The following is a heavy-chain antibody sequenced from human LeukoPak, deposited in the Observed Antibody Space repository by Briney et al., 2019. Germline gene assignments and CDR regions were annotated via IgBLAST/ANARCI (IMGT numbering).Heavy chain of an antibody. Sequence: APVKGSCKASGYTFTSYYIHWVRQAPGQGLEWMGIINPSGGSTSYAQKFQGRVIMTRDTSTSTVYMELSSLRSEDTAVYYCARWGGVGMDVWGQGTTLIVSS. J-gene: IGHJ6*02. CDR2: INPSGGST. CDR3: ARWGGVGMDV. V-gene: IGHV1-46*01. D-gene: IGHD2-8*01. CDR1: GYTFTSYY.